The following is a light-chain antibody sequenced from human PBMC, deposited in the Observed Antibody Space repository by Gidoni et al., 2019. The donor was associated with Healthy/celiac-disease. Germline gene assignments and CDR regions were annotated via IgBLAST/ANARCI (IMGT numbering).Light chain of an antibody. CDR1: SSDVGSYNL. CDR2: EGS. CDR3: CSYAGSSTWV. Sequence: QSALTQPASVSGSPGQSLTISCTGTSSDVGSYNLVSWYQPHPGKAPKLMIDEGSKRPSGVSNRFSGSKSGNTASLTISGLQAEDDADYYCCSYAGSSTWVFGGGTKLTVL. J-gene: IGLJ3*02. V-gene: IGLV2-23*01.